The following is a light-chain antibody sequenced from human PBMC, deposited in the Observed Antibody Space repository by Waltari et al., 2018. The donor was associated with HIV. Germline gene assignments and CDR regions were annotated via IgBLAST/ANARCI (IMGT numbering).Light chain of an antibody. V-gene: IGLV7-46*01. CDR1: AAVLTRRPC. Sequence: QPVVTQEPSLTVSPGGTVILTCSSRAAVLTRRPCPYWFQPRPGQAPKALIFDSNNRYSWTPARFTGSFLGGKAVLTLTGAQPEDDADYYCLLSYDGDVVFGGGTKLTVL. CDR3: LLSYDGDVV. CDR2: DSN. J-gene: IGLJ2*01.